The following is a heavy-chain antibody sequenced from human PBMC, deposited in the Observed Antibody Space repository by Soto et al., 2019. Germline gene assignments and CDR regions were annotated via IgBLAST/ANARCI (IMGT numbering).Heavy chain of an antibody. Sequence: EVQLVESGGGLVKPGGSLRLSCAASGVTISNAWMNWVRQAPGKGLEWVGRIKSKAEGGTTDYAAPVKGRFTISRDDSKNTLYLQMNSLKPEDTAVYYCTTEGRRGYSGYDWDYWGQGTLVTVSS. CDR3: TTEGRRGYSGYDWDY. CDR1: GVTISNAW. CDR2: IKSKAEGGTT. D-gene: IGHD5-12*01. V-gene: IGHV3-15*07. J-gene: IGHJ4*02.